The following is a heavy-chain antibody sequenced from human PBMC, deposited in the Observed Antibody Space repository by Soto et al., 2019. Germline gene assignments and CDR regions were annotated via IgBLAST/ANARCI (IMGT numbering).Heavy chain of an antibody. CDR2: IIPIFGTA. V-gene: IGHV1-69*13. D-gene: IGHD2-15*01. Sequence: SVKVSCKDSGGTFSSYAISWVRQAPGQGLEWMGGIIPIFGTANYAQKFQGRVTITADESTSTAYMELSSLRSEDTAVYYCAILLPVVVFYGMDVCRDVTTVTVCS. CDR1: GGTFSSYA. CDR3: AILLPVVVFYGMDV. J-gene: IGHJ6*01.